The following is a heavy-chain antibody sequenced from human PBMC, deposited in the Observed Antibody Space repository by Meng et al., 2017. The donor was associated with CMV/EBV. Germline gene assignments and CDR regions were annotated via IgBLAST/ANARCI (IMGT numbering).Heavy chain of an antibody. CDR1: GFTFSSYG. Sequence: GESLKISCAASGFTFSSYGMHWVRQAPGKGLEWVAFIRYDGSNTYYADSVKGRFTISRDNSKNTLYLQMNSLRAEDTAVYYCAKDKGEDDYSNEGGLIDYWGQGTLVTVSS. CDR3: AKDKGEDDYSNEGGLIDY. D-gene: IGHD4-11*01. CDR2: IRYDGSNT. V-gene: IGHV3-30*02. J-gene: IGHJ4*02.